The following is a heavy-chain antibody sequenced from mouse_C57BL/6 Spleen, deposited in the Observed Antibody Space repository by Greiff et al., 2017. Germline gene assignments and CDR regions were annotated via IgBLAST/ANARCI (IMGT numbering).Heavy chain of an antibody. Sequence: LVKPGASVKLSCKASGYTFTEYTIHWVKQRSGQGLEWIGWFYPGSGSIKYNEKFKDKATLTADKSSSTVYMELSRLTSEDSAVYFCARHEDGTSSYYSNWFAYWGQGTLVTVSA. D-gene: IGHD2-5*01. J-gene: IGHJ3*01. CDR1: GYTFTEYT. V-gene: IGHV1-62-2*01. CDR2: FYPGSGSI. CDR3: ARHEDGTSSYYSNWFAY.